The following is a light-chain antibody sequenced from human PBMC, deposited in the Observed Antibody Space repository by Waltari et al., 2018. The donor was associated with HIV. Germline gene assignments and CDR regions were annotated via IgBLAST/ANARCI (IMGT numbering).Light chain of an antibody. CDR3: QVWGSKSDII. CDR2: NDS. CDR1: GIETAS. Sequence: SYALIQPPSMSAAPGPPAPLTCERRGIETASVHWYQHKSGQAPKVVIFNDSRRPSGTPDRFFGTNSGNTATLTINRVEAGDEADYYCQVWGSKSDIIFGGGTKLTV. V-gene: IGLV3-21*02. J-gene: IGLJ2*01.